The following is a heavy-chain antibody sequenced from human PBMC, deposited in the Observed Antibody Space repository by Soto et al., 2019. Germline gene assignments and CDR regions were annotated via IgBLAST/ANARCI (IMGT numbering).Heavy chain of an antibody. CDR2: IIPILGTA. CDR3: SSSKLMYGDYYGRDV. V-gene: IGHV1-69*01. D-gene: IGHD4-17*01. J-gene: IGHJ6*02. CDR1: GGTFNSYP. Sequence: QVQLVQSGAEVKKPGSSVKVSCKASGGTFNSYPISWVRQAPGQGLEWKGGIIPILGTANYAQKFQGRVTLTADESTSTDYMELSSLRSEDTALYYCSSSKLMYGDYYGRDVWGQGTTVIVSS.